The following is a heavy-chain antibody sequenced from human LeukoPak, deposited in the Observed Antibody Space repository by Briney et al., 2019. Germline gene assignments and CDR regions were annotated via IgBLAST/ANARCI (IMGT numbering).Heavy chain of an antibody. CDR1: GFTFSTSD. V-gene: IGHV3-48*03. D-gene: IGHD1-26*01. CDR2: ISRSGTNI. Sequence: GGSLRLSCVASGFTFSTSDMNWVRQAPGKGLDWVSYISRSGTNIYYAESVKGRFTISRDNAKKSLYLQMNSLGVEDTAVYYCARMGGNLSRWGQGTLVTVSS. CDR3: ARMGGNLSR. J-gene: IGHJ4*02.